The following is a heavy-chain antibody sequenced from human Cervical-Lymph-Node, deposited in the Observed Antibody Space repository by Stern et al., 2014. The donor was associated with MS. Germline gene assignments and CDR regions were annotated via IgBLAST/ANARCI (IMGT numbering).Heavy chain of an antibody. Sequence: EVQLVESGGGLVKPGGSLTLSCTASGFMFRVYTMLWVRQAPGKGLEWVSSISGSGRYIFYADSVKGRFTISRGNANNTLNLQMSSLRVDDTAVYYCASDVATGYWGQGTLVTVSS. CDR2: ISGSGRYI. CDR3: ASDVATGY. J-gene: IGHJ4*02. CDR1: GFMFRVYT. V-gene: IGHV3-21*01. D-gene: IGHD5-12*01.